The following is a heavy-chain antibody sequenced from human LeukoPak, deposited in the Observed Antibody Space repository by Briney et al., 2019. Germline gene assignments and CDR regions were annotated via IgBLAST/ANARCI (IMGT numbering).Heavy chain of an antibody. CDR3: AGGRGSSWYYFDS. Sequence: SETLSLTCTVSGGSISSSSYYWGWIRQPPGKGLEWIGSIYYSGSTYYNPSLKGRVTMTVDTSKNQFSLNLSSVTAADTAVYYCAGGRGSSWYYFDSWGQGTLVTVSS. V-gene: IGHV4-39*07. CDR1: GGSISSSSYY. J-gene: IGHJ4*02. D-gene: IGHD6-13*01. CDR2: IYYSGST.